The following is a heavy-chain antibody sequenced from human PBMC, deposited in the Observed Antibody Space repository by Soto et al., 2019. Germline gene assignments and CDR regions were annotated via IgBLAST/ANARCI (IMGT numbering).Heavy chain of an antibody. J-gene: IGHJ6*03. CDR3: ARESYDILTGQDDYYYCYMDV. D-gene: IGHD3-9*01. CDR1: GGSISSYY. V-gene: IGHV4-59*01. CDR2: IYYSGST. Sequence: SETLSLTCTVSGGSISSYYWSWIRQPPGKGLEWIGYIYYSGSTNYNPSLKSRVTISVDTSKNQFSLKLSSVTAADTAVYYCARESYDILTGQDDYYYCYMDVWGKGTTVTVSS.